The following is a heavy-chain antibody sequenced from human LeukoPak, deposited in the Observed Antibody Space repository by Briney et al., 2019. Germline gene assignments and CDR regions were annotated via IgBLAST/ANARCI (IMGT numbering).Heavy chain of an antibody. CDR2: IYTSGST. D-gene: IGHD2-15*01. J-gene: IGHJ6*02. Sequence: SETLSLTCTVSGGSLSSGSYYWSWIRQPAGTGLEWIGRIYTSGSTNYNPSLKSRVTISVDTSKNQFSLKLSSVTAADTAVYYCAREELLSNYYYYGMDVWGQGTTVTVSS. CDR1: GGSLSSGSYY. V-gene: IGHV4-61*02. CDR3: AREELLSNYYYYGMDV.